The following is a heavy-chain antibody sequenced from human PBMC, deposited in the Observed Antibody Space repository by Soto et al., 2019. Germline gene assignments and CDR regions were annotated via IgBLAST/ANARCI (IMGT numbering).Heavy chain of an antibody. V-gene: IGHV4-31*03. CDR2: IYYSGST. J-gene: IGHJ3*02. Sequence: SETLSLTCTVSGGSISSGGYYWSWIRQHPGKGLEWIGYIYYSGSTYYNPSPKSRVTISVDTSKNQFSLKLSSVTAADTAVYYCARIYCSSTSCYGGAFDIWGQGTMVTVSS. D-gene: IGHD2-2*01. CDR3: ARIYCSSTSCYGGAFDI. CDR1: GGSISSGGYY.